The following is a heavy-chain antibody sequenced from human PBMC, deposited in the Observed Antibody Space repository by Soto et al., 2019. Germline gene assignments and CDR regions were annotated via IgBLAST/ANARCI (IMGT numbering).Heavy chain of an antibody. V-gene: IGHV3-11*01. CDR2: ISSSGSTI. J-gene: IGHJ6*03. D-gene: IGHD3-3*01. CDR1: GFTFSDYY. CDR3: ARGNYDFWSGEFRFYYYYYMDV. Sequence: GGSLRLSCAASGFTFSDYYMSWIRQAPGKGLEWVSYISSSGSTIYYADSVKGRFTISRDNAKNSLYLQMNSLRAEDTAVYYCARGNYDFWSGEFRFYYYYYMDVWGKGTTVTVSS.